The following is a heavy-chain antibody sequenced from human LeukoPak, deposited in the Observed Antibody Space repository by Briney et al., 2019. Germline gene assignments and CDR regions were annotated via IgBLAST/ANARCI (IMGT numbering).Heavy chain of an antibody. Sequence: PSETLSLTCAVYGGSFSGYYWSWIRQPPGKGLEWIGEINHSGSTNYNPSLKSRVTISVDTSKNQFSLKLSSVTAADTAVYYCARRIVVVPAATDLFDPWGQGTLVTVSS. CDR3: ARRIVVVPAATDLFDP. CDR2: INHSGST. D-gene: IGHD2-2*01. J-gene: IGHJ5*02. V-gene: IGHV4-34*01. CDR1: GGSFSGYY.